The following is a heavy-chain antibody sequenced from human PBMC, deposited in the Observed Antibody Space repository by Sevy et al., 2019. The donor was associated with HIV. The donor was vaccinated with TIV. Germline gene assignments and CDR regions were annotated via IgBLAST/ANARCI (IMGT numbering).Heavy chain of an antibody. D-gene: IGHD6-6*01. J-gene: IGHJ6*02. CDR2: ISGSGSDI. CDR1: GFTFTSYY. CDR3: AKYSSSTNYYYGMDV. Sequence: GGSLRLSCVASGFTFTSYYMNWVRQAPGKGLEWVSCISGSGSDIYYTESVKGRFTISRANAKSSLYLQLNSLRAEDAAVYYCAKYSSSTNYYYGMDVWGQGTTVTVSS. V-gene: IGHV3-21*01.